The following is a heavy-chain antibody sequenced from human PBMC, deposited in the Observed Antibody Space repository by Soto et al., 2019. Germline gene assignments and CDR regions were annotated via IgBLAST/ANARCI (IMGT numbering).Heavy chain of an antibody. V-gene: IGHV1-8*01. D-gene: IGHD3-3*01. CDR1: GYTFTSYD. CDR2: MNPNSGNT. J-gene: IGHJ5*02. CDR3: ARRRNYDFWSGYYTWFDP. Sequence: ASVKVSCKASGYTFTSYDINWVRQATGQGLEWMGWMNPNSGNTGYAQKFQGRVTMTRNTSISTAYMELSSLRSEDTAVYYCARRRNYDFWSGYYTWFDPWGQGTPVTVSS.